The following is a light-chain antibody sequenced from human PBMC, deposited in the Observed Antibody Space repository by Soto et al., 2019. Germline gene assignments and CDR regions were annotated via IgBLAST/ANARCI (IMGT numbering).Light chain of an antibody. CDR2: AAS. V-gene: IGKV1-39*01. Sequence: DIQMTQSPSSLSASVGDSITITCRASQRVSTFLNWYQQKPGKAPKFLIYAASSLQSEVPSRFSGRGSGTEFNLSISGLQPDDFATYYCQQSYNTPRTFGQGTKVEV. CDR3: QQSYNTPRT. CDR1: QRVSTF. J-gene: IGKJ1*01.